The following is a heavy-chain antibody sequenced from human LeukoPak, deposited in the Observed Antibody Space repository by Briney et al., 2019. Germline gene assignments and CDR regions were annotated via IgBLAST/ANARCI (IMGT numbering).Heavy chain of an antibody. V-gene: IGHV4-39*01. D-gene: IGHD3-10*01. CDR1: GGSISSSNYY. CDR3: ARRRGSGSYYYRHRNWFDP. Sequence: PSETLSLTCTVSGGSISSSNYYWGWIRQPPGKGLEWIGNIYYSGSTYYNPSLKSRITISIDTSKNQFSLKLNSVTAADTAVYYCARRRGSGSYYYRHRNWFDPWGQGTLVTVSS. J-gene: IGHJ5*02. CDR2: IYYSGST.